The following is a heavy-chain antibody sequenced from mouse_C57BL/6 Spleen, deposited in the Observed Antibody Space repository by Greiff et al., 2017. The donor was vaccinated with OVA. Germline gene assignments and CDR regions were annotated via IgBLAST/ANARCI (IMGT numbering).Heavy chain of an antibody. V-gene: IGHV1-52*01. CDR1: GYTFTSYW. CDR2: IDPSDSET. CDR3: ARLYDGYPYYYAMDY. Sequence: QVQLQQPGAELVRPGSSVKLSCKASGYTFTSYWMHWVKQRPIQGLEWIGNIDPSDSETHYNQKFKDKATLTVDQSSSTAYMQLNSLTSEDSAVYYCARLYDGYPYYYAMDYWGQGTSGTVTS. J-gene: IGHJ4*01. D-gene: IGHD2-3*01.